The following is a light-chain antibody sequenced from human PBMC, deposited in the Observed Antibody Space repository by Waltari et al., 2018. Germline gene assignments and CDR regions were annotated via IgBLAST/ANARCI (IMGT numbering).Light chain of an antibody. V-gene: IGLV2-14*01. CDR3: SSYTSSSTWV. CDR1: SSDVGGYNY. J-gene: IGLJ3*02. Sequence: QSALTQPASVSGSPGQSITISCTGTSSDVGGYNYVSWYPQHPDKAPKLMIYDVSKRPSGVSNRFSGSKSGNTASLTISGLQAEDEADYYCSSYTSSSTWVFGGGTKLTVL. CDR2: DVS.